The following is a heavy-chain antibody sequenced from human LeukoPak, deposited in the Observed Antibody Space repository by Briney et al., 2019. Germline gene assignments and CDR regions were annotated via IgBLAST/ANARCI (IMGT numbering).Heavy chain of an antibody. D-gene: IGHD1-26*01. CDR2: FYTSGST. Sequence: PSQTLSLTCTVSGGSISSGSYYWSWIRQPAGKGLEWIGRFYTSGSTNYNPSLKSRVTISVDTSKNQFSLKLSSVTAADTAVYYCARGGNYWPQWWFDPWGRGTLVSVSS. J-gene: IGHJ5*02. CDR1: GGSISSGSYY. V-gene: IGHV4-61*02. CDR3: ARGGNYWPQWWFDP.